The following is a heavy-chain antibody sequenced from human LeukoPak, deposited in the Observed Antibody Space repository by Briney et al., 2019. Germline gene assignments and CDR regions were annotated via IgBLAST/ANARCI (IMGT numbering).Heavy chain of an antibody. CDR2: IYYNENA. Sequence: SETLSLTCTVSGASISGDYWSWIRQPPGRGLEWIGYIYYNENADYNPSLKSRVTMSVDTSKNQFSLNLSSVTAADTAVYYCARLEAPMVRGVIMVNWFDPWGQGTLVTVSS. CDR3: ARLEAPMVRGVIMVNWFDP. CDR1: GASISGDY. J-gene: IGHJ5*02. V-gene: IGHV4-59*01. D-gene: IGHD3-10*01.